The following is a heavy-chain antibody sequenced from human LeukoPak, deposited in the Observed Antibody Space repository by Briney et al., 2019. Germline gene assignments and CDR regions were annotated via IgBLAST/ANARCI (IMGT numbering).Heavy chain of an antibody. V-gene: IGHV5-51*01. D-gene: IGHD6-13*01. CDR1: GYSFSNYW. Sequence: GESLKISCKGSGYSFSNYWIGWVRQMPGKGLEWMGIIYPDDSGTRYSPSFQGQVTISADKSISTAYLQWSSLKASDTAIYYCARRTTSTWYTLGYWGQGTLVTVSS. J-gene: IGHJ4*02. CDR2: IYPDDSGT. CDR3: ARRTTSTWYTLGY.